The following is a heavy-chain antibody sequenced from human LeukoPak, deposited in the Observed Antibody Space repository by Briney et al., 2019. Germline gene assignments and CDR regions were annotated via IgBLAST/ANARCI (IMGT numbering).Heavy chain of an antibody. CDR2: IYYSGST. CDR1: GGSIGSYY. Sequence: SETLSLTCTVSGGSIGSYYWSWIRQPPGKGLEWIGYIYYSGSTNYNPNYNPSLKSRVTISVDTSKNQFSLNLSSVTAADTAVFYCARLVRYSYGYYFDYWGQGTLVTVSS. D-gene: IGHD5-18*01. CDR3: ARLVRYSYGYYFDY. V-gene: IGHV4-59*08. J-gene: IGHJ4*02.